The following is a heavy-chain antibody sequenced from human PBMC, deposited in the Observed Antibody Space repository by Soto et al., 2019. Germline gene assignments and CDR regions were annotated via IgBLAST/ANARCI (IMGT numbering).Heavy chain of an antibody. Sequence: SVNVSCKASGGTFSRYAIRCVRQAPGQGLEWMGGIIPIFGTANYAQKFQGRVTITADESTSTAYMELSSLRSEDTAVYYCARDEAAAGRTDYYYGMEVWGQGTTVIVSS. CDR2: IIPIFGTA. D-gene: IGHD6-13*01. CDR3: ARDEAAAGRTDYYYGMEV. J-gene: IGHJ6*02. V-gene: IGHV1-69*13. CDR1: GGTFSRYA.